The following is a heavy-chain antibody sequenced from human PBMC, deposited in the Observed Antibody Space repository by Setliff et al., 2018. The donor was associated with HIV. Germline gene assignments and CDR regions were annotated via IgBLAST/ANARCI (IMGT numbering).Heavy chain of an antibody. CDR1: GFTFSSYA. CDR2: ISYDGSNK. Sequence: GGSLRLSCAASGFTFSSYAMHWVRQAPGKGLEWVAVISYDGSNKYYADSVRGRFTISRDNSKNTLYLQMNSLRAEDTAVYYCAREEDYYDSSGYLNYWYFDLWGRGTLVTVSS. CDR3: AREEDYYDSSGYLNYWYFDL. V-gene: IGHV3-30*04. D-gene: IGHD3-22*01. J-gene: IGHJ2*01.